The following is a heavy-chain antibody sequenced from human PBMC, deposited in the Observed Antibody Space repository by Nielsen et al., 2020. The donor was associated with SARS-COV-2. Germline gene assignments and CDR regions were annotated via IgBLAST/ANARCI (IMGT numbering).Heavy chain of an antibody. CDR3: ARDSGYDALIDY. CDR1: GYTLTELS. J-gene: IGHJ4*02. D-gene: IGHD5-12*01. Sequence: ASVKVSCKVSGYTLTELSMHWVRQAPGKGLEWMGGFDPEDGETIYAQKFQGRVTMTEDTSTDTAYMELSSLRSEDTAVYYCARDSGYDALIDYWGQGTLVTVSS. V-gene: IGHV1-24*01. CDR2: FDPEDGET.